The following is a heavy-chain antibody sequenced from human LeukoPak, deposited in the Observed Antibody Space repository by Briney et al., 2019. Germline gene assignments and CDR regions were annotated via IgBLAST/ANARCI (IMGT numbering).Heavy chain of an antibody. CDR2: IYYSGST. J-gene: IGHJ6*02. V-gene: IGHV4-31*03. D-gene: IGHD1-26*01. CDR3: ARERSGSSYYYYGMDV. CDR1: GGSISSGGYY. Sequence: SETLSLTCTVSGGSISSGGYYWSWIRQHPGKALEWIGYIYYSGSTYYNPSLKSRVTISVDTSKNQFSLKLSSVTAADTAVYYCARERSGSSYYYYGMDVWGQGTTVTVSS.